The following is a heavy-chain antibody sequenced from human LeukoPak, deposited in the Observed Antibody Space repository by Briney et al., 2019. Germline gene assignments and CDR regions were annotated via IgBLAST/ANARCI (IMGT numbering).Heavy chain of an antibody. CDR3: ARDHSSSGYYY. CDR2: IDYSGST. V-gene: IGHV4-59*11. D-gene: IGHD3-22*01. CDR1: GGSISSHF. Sequence: SETLSLTCTVSGGSISSHFWSWIRQSPEKGLEWIGHIDYSGSTNSNPSLKSRVTMSVDTSKNQFSLRLSSVTAADTAVYFCARDHSSSGYYYWGQGTLVTVSS. J-gene: IGHJ4*02.